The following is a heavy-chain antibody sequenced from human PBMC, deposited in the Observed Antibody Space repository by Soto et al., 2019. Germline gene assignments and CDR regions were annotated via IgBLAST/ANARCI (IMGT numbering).Heavy chain of an antibody. Sequence: QVQLVESGGGVVQPGRSLRLSCAASGFTFSSYGMHWVRQAPGKGLEWVAVISYDGSNKYYADSVKGRFTISRDNSKNTRYLQMNSLRAEDTAVYYCANSIGLLSGYYYGMDVWGQGTTVTVSS. CDR1: GFTFSSYG. J-gene: IGHJ6*01. V-gene: IGHV3-30*18. CDR2: ISYDGSNK. D-gene: IGHD3-10*01. CDR3: ANSIGLLSGYYYGMDV.